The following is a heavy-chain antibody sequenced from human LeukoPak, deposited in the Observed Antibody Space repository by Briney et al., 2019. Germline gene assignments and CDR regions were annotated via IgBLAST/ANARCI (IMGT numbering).Heavy chain of an antibody. V-gene: IGHV3-64*04. CDR1: GFTFSSYG. CDR3: ASKFPFDY. Sequence: PGRSLRLSCAASGFTFSSYGMHWVRQAPGKGLEYVSAISSNGDSTYYADSVRGRFTISRDNAKNSLYLQMNSLRAEDTAVYYCASKFPFDYWGQGTLVTVSS. CDR2: ISSNGDST. J-gene: IGHJ4*02.